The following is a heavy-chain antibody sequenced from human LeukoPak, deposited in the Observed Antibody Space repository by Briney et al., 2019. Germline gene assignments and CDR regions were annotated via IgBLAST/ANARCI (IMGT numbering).Heavy chain of an antibody. CDR1: GFTFSNFW. J-gene: IGHJ4*02. CDR2: IHPEGNEK. V-gene: IGHV3-7*04. CDR3: ARGGDFSGDH. D-gene: IGHD2/OR15-2a*01. Sequence: GGSLRLSCATSGFTFSNFWMSWFRQAPARGLEWVANIHPEGNEKYHVESVKGRFTISRDNARNLLFLQMNGLRVEDTAVYYCARGGDFSGDHWGQGTLVTVSS.